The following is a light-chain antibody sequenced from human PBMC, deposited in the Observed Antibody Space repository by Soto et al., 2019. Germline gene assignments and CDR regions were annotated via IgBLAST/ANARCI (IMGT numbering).Light chain of an antibody. CDR2: GAS. V-gene: IGKV3-20*01. J-gene: IGKJ1*01. Sequence: EIVLTQSPGTLSLSPGERATLSCRASQTVGSSFLAWFQHKPGQAPRLLIYGASTRATGTPDRISGSGSRTDFTLTISRLEPEDFAVYYCHQYGTSQTFGQGTKVDIK. CDR1: QTVGSSF. CDR3: HQYGTSQT.